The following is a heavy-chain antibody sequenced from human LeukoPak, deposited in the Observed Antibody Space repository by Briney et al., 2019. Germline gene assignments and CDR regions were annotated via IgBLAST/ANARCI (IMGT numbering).Heavy chain of an antibody. V-gene: IGHV1-8*01. J-gene: IGHJ4*02. CDR1: GYTFTSYD. Sequence: GASVIVSCKASGYTFTSYDINWVRQAPGQGLEWMGWMNPNSGNTGYAQKFQGRVTMTRNTSISTAYMELSSLRSEDTAGYYCARVVARAYGIVVFYYWGQGTLVSVSS. CDR3: ARVVARAYGIVVFYY. D-gene: IGHD6-19*01. CDR2: MNPNSGNT.